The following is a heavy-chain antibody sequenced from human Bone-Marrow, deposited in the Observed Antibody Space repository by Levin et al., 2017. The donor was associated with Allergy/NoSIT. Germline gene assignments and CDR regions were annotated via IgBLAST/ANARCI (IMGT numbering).Heavy chain of an antibody. CDR3: ARGWFGELLSH. CDR2: IYSGGST. CDR1: GFTVSSNY. D-gene: IGHD3-10*01. J-gene: IGHJ4*02. Sequence: GESLKISCAASGFTVSSNYMSWVRQAPGKGPEWVSVIYSGGSTYYADSVKGRFTISRDNSKNTLYRQMNSLRAEDTAVYYCARGWFGELLSHWGQGTLVTVSS. V-gene: IGHV3-53*01.